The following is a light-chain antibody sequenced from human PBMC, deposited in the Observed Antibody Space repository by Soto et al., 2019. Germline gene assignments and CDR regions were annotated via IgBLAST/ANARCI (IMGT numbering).Light chain of an antibody. CDR3: QQYHNWWT. J-gene: IGKJ1*01. CDR2: GAS. Sequence: EIVMTQSPATLSVSPGETTRLSCRASQSINSDVAWYQQKVGQTPRLLIHGASTRVTGIPARFSGSGSGTEFTLTISSLQSEDFAVYYCQQYHNWWTFGQGTKVDI. V-gene: IGKV3-15*01. CDR1: QSINSD.